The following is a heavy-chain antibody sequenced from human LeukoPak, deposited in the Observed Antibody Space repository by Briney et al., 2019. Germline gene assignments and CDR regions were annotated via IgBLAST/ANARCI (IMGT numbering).Heavy chain of an antibody. CDR2: IYYSGST. CDR1: GGSISSYD. D-gene: IGHD2-2*02. V-gene: IGHV4-59*01. CDR3: ARYCTGHCYTGDSYYFDY. Sequence: SETLSLTCTVSGGSISSYDWSWIRQPPGKGLEWIGYIYYSGSTNYNPSLKSRVTISVDTSKNQFSLKLSSVTAADTAVYYCARYCTGHCYTGDSYYFDYWGQGTLVTVSS. J-gene: IGHJ4*02.